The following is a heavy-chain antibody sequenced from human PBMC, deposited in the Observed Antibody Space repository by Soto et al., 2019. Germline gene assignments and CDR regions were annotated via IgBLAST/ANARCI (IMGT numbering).Heavy chain of an antibody. D-gene: IGHD3-16*01. Sequence: SETLSLTCTVSGGSISSYYWSWIRQPAGKGLEWIGRIYTSGSTNYNPSLKSRVTMSVDTSKNQFSLKLSSVTAADTAVYYCARGHTSARGDSYYFDYWGQGTLVTVSS. CDR2: IYTSGST. V-gene: IGHV4-4*07. CDR1: GGSISSYY. CDR3: ARGHTSARGDSYYFDY. J-gene: IGHJ4*02.